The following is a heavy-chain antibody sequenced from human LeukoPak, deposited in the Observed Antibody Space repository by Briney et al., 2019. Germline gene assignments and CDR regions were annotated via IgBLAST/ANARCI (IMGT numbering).Heavy chain of an antibody. D-gene: IGHD3-3*01. CDR2: ISSSSSYI. Sequence: GGSLRLSCAASGFTFSSYSMNWVRQAPGKGLEWVSSISSSSSYIYYADSVKGRFTISRDNAKNSLYLQMNSLRAEDTAVHYCARVLVLAPDYWGQGTLVTVSS. CDR1: GFTFSSYS. V-gene: IGHV3-21*01. J-gene: IGHJ4*02. CDR3: ARVLVLAPDY.